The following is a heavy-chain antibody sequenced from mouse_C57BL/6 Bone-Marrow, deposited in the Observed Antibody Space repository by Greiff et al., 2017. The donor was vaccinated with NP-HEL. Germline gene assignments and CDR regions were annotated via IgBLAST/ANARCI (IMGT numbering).Heavy chain of an antibody. CDR2: ISDGGSYT. V-gene: IGHV5-4*01. D-gene: IGHD1-1*01. J-gene: IGHJ1*03. Sequence: EVQGVESGGGLVKPGGSLKLSCAASGFTFSSYAMSWVRQTPEKRLEWVATISDGGSYTYYPDNVKGRFTISRDNAKNNLYLQMSHLKSEDTAMYYCARDHTTVVATDFDVWGTGTTVTVSS. CDR3: ARDHTTVVATDFDV. CDR1: GFTFSSYA.